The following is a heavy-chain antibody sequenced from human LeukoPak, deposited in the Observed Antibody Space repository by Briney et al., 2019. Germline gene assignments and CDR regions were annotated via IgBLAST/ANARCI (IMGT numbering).Heavy chain of an antibody. D-gene: IGHD3-9*01. CDR1: GFTFSRFW. J-gene: IGHJ4*02. CDR3: AKDYDILTGYEALDY. Sequence: GGSLRLSCAASGFTFSRFWMSWVRQAPGKGLEWVANIKQDGSEKYYVDSVKGRFTISRDNSKNTLYLQMNSLRAEDTAVYYCAKDYDILTGYEALDYWGQGTLVTVSS. V-gene: IGHV3-7*01. CDR2: IKQDGSEK.